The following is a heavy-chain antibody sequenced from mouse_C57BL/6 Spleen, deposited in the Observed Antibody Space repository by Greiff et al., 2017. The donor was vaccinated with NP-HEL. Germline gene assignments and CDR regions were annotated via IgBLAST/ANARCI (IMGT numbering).Heavy chain of an antibody. CDR3: ARGGLYCSNPYYFDD. V-gene: IGHV1-64*01. CDR1: GYTFTSYW. Sequence: QVQLKQPGAELVKPGASVKLSCKASGYTFTSYWMHWVKQRPGQGLEWIGMISPNSGSTNYHEKFKSKATLTVDKSSSTAYMQLSSLTSEDSAVDYCARGGLYCSNPYYFDDWGQGTTLTVSS. D-gene: IGHD2-5*01. J-gene: IGHJ2*01. CDR2: ISPNSGST.